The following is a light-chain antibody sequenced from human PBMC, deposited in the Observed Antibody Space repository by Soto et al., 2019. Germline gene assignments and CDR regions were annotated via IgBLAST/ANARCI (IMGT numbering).Light chain of an antibody. Sequence: EILMTQSPATLSVSPGERATLSCRASQSVRSNLAWYQQKPGQAPRLLIYDSSTRATGIPARFSGSGSGTEFTLIISSLQSEDSAVYYSQQYNNWPPLTFGGGTKVEI. CDR1: QSVRSN. J-gene: IGKJ4*01. V-gene: IGKV3-15*01. CDR2: DSS. CDR3: QQYNNWPPLT.